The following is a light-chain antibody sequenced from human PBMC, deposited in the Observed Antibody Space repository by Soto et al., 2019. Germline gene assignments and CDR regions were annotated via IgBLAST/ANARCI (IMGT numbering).Light chain of an antibody. CDR3: QQSYSTPSIT. J-gene: IGKJ5*01. CDR2: DAS. CDR1: QTIGTY. Sequence: IEVTHSPSSLAASLGDRVTITCRASQTIGTYVNWYRQKSGAAPELLIYDASTLQSGVPSRFRGGASGTDFTLTISSLQPEDFATYYCQQSYSTPSITFGQGTRLEIK. V-gene: IGKV1-39*01.